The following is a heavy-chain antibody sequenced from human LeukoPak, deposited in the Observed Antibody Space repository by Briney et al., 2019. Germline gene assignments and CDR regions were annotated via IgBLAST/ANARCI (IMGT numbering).Heavy chain of an antibody. CDR3: ARDGGSHGAYPPR. J-gene: IGHJ4*02. V-gene: IGHV3-48*02. CDR2: ISSGSSIM. Sequence: GGSLRLSCVASGFTFGSYSMKWVRRAPGGGVELVSYISSGSSIMYYADSVKGRFYISRDNAKNSLFLRMDSLRDDDTAVYYCARDGGSHGAYPPRWGQGTVVTVS. D-gene: IGHD4-17*01. CDR1: GFTFGSYS.